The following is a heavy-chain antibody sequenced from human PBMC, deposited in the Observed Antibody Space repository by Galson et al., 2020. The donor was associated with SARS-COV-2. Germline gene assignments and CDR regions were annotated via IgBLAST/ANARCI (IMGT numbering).Heavy chain of an antibody. V-gene: IGHV4-39*07. J-gene: IGHJ4*02. CDR2: VYNTGGT. Sequence: SETLSLTCNVSGASVSSSGYYWGWIRQPPGKGLEWIGSVYNTGGTFYNPSLQSRVTVSLDTSRNQFSLKLTSVTAADTAVYYCARDRVVRSRLIYLDYWGREPRSPSPQ. CDR3: ARDRVVRSRLIYLDY. CDR1: GASVSSSGYY. D-gene: IGHD3-10*01.